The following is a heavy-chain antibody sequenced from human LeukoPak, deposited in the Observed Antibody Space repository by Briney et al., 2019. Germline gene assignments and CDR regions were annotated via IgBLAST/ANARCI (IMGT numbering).Heavy chain of an antibody. D-gene: IGHD3-10*01. V-gene: IGHV3-74*01. CDR1: GFTFSSSW. J-gene: IGHJ4*02. CDR3: ANRAETMVRGAY. Sequence: GGSLRLSCAASGFTFSSSWMHWVRQVPGKGLVWVSRINSDGSSTYYADSVKGRFTISRDNSKNTLYLQMNSLRAEDTAVYYCANRAETMVRGAYWGQGTLVTVSS. CDR2: INSDGSST.